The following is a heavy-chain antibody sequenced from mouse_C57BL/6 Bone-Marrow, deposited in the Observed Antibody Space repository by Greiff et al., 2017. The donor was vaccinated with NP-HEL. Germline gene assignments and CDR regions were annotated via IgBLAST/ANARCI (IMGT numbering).Heavy chain of an antibody. CDR2: IDPETGGT. CDR1: GYTFTDYE. CDR3: TRGADY. V-gene: IGHV1-15*01. J-gene: IGHJ2*01. Sequence: QVHVKQSGAELVRPGASVTLSCKASGYTFTDYEMHWVKQTPVHGLEWIGAIDPETGGTAYNQKFKGKAILTADKSSSTAYMELRSLTSEDSAVYYCTRGADYWGQGTTLTVSS.